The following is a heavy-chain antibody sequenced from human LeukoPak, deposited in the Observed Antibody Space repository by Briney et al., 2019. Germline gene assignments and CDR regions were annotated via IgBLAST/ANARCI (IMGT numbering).Heavy chain of an antibody. D-gene: IGHD1-20*01. J-gene: IGHJ6*03. CDR1: GFTFSSYA. CDR2: ISGSGGST. V-gene: IGHV3-23*01. CDR3: ARFPYNWNDYYYYYYMDV. Sequence: GGSLRLSCAASGFTFSSYAMGWVRQAPGKGLEWVSAISGSGGSTYYADSVKGRFTISRDNAKNSLYLQMNSLRAEDTAVHYCARFPYNWNDYYYYYYMDVWGKGTTVTVSS.